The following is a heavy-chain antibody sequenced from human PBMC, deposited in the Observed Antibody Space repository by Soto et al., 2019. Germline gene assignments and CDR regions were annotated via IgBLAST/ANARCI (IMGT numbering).Heavy chain of an antibody. CDR3: ATSGADPTLSDKFDY. CDR1: GYTFTSYG. CDR2: ISAYNGNT. V-gene: IGHV1-18*04. J-gene: IGHJ4*02. Sequence: QVQLVQSGAEVKKPGASVKVSCKASGYTFTSYGISWVRQAPGQGLEWMGWISAYNGNTNYAQKLQGRVTMTTDTPTSTAYMELRSLRSDDTAVYYCATSGADPTLSDKFDYWGQGTLVTVSS. D-gene: IGHD3-3*01.